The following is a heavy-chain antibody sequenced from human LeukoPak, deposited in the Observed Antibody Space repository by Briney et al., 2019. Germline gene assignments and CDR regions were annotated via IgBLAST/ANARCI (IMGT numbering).Heavy chain of an antibody. J-gene: IGHJ4*02. CDR1: GFTFSSYE. CDR2: IIVRGSTI. CDR3: ARDYCSGGSCYSDY. V-gene: IGHV3-48*03. D-gene: IGHD2-15*01. Sequence: GGSLRLSCAASGFTFSSYEMNWVRQPPGKGLEWVSYIIVRGSTIYYAVSVKGRFTISRDNAKNSLYLQMNSLRAEDTAVYYCARDYCSGGSCYSDYWGQGTLVTVSS.